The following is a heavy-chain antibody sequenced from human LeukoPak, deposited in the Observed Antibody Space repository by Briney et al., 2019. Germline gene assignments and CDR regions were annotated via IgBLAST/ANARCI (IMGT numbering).Heavy chain of an antibody. J-gene: IGHJ6*04. CDR3: ARDNYIAVAGIGPYYYYGMDV. V-gene: IGHV4-4*07. CDR2: IYTSGTT. D-gene: IGHD6-19*01. Sequence: SETLSLTCTISGASISTYYWTWIRQPAGKGLEWIGRIYTSGTTNYNPSLKNRVTMSVDTSKNQFSLKLSSVTAADTAVYYCARDNYIAVAGIGPYYYYGMDVWGKGTTVTVSS. CDR1: GASISTYY.